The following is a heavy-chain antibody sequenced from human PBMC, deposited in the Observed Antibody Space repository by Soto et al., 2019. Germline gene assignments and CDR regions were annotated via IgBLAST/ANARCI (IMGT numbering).Heavy chain of an antibody. J-gene: IGHJ4*02. Sequence: QVQLVQSGAEVKKPGSSVKVSCKASGGTFSSYAISWVRQAPGQGLEWMGGIIPIFGTANYAQKFQGRVTITADQSMSTAYLELSILRSEDTAVYYCARSVVVVAATPEVTYYFDYWGQGTLVTVSS. CDR1: GGTFSSYA. V-gene: IGHV1-69*01. CDR3: ARSVVVVAATPEVTYYFDY. D-gene: IGHD2-15*01. CDR2: IIPIFGTA.